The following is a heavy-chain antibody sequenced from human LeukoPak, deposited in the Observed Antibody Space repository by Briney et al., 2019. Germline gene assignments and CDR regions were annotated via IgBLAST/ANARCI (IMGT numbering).Heavy chain of an antibody. CDR2: IYSGSST. CDR3: ASYSSLEY. Sequence: SGGSLRLFCAASGFTVSNNYMIWLRQAPGKGLEGGSLIYSGSSTYYSDSVKGRFTISRDHSKNTLCLQMNSPRADDTAVYYCASYSSLEYWGQGTLVTVSS. CDR1: GFTVSNNY. V-gene: IGHV3-53*01. J-gene: IGHJ4*02. D-gene: IGHD3-22*01.